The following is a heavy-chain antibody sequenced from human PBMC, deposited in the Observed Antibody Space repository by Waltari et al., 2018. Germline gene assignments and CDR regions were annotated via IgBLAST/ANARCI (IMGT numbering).Heavy chain of an antibody. CDR3: ARDQGGMDV. V-gene: IGHV3-21*01. J-gene: IGHJ6*02. CDR2: ISSRSSYI. CDR1: GFTFSSYS. Sequence: EVQLVESGGGLVKPGGSLRLSCAASGFTFSSYSMNWVRQAPGKGLGWVSSISSRSSYIYYADSVKGRFTISRDNAKNSLYLQMNSLRAEDTAVYYCARDQGGMDVWGQGTTVTVSS.